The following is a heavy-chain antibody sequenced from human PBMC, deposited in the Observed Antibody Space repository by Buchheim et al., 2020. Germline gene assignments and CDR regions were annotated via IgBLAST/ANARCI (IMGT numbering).Heavy chain of an antibody. V-gene: IGHV3-66*02. Sequence: EVQLLESGGGLVQPGGSLRLSCAASGFTFSSYAMSWVRQAPGKGLEWVSVIYSGGNTYYADSVKGRFTISRDNSKNTVYLQMNSLRPEDTAVYYCARTSPTTVTPWGQGTL. CDR2: IYSGGNT. CDR1: GFTFSSYA. J-gene: IGHJ5*02. D-gene: IGHD4-17*01. CDR3: ARTSPTTVTP.